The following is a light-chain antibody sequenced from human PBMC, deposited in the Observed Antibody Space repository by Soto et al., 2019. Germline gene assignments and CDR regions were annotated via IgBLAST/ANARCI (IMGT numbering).Light chain of an antibody. V-gene: IGLV2-14*01. CDR2: EVS. Sequence: QSVLTQPASVSGSPGQSITISCTGTSSDVGVYNYVSWYQQHPGKAPKLMIYEVSNRPSGVSNRFSGSKSGNTASLTISGLQAEDEADYYCCSYAGDKTYVFGSGTKVTVX. CDR1: SSDVGVYNY. J-gene: IGLJ1*01. CDR3: CSYAGDKTYV.